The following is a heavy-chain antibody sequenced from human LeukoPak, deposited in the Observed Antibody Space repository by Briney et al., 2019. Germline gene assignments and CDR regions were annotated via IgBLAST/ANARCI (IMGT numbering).Heavy chain of an antibody. D-gene: IGHD3-3*01. J-gene: IGHJ3*02. Sequence: GGSLRLSCAASGFFFSNYWMSWVRKAQGKGLEWVANINLDGNGRFYVDSVKGRFTISRDNNKKSVYLQMNSLRAEDTAVYYCARDTDDFQGLDIWGQGTRVTVSS. CDR1: GFFFSNYW. V-gene: IGHV3-7*01. CDR3: ARDTDDFQGLDI. CDR2: INLDGNGR.